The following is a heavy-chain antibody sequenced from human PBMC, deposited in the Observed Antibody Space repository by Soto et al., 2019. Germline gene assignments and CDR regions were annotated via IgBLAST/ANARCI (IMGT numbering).Heavy chain of an antibody. V-gene: IGHV4-4*02. CDR1: GDSISSDKW. Sequence: QVQLQESGPGLVKPSGTLSLTCAVSGDSISSDKWWSWVRQPPGKGLEWIGEIHHSGNSNYNPSLKSRVIISVAKCKDQCSLNLSCVTDADTAVYYCARGGGQQQRDYWGQGTLVTVSS. CDR2: IHHSGNS. D-gene: IGHD6-25*01. J-gene: IGHJ4*02. CDR3: ARGGGQQQRDY.